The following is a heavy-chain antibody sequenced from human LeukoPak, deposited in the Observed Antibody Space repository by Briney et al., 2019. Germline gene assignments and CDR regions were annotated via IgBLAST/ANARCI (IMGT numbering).Heavy chain of an antibody. CDR2: IRSGGGAI. CDR3: AKDHYGGGL. Sequence: GGSLRLSCAASGFTFSSYEFNWVRQAPGKGLEWVSYIRSGGGAIYYADSVKGRFTISRDNAKNSVYLQMNSLRVEDTAVYYCAKDHYGGGLWGQGTLVTVSS. J-gene: IGHJ4*02. V-gene: IGHV3-48*03. CDR1: GFTFSSYE. D-gene: IGHD4-23*01.